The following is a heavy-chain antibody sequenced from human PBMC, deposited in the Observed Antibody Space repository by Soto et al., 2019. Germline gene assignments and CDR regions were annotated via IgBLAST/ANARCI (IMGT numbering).Heavy chain of an antibody. CDR3: ARDNSGRYWLGFDY. J-gene: IGHJ4*02. CDR2: IYYSGST. V-gene: IGHV4-31*03. CDR1: GGSISSGGYY. D-gene: IGHD1-26*01. Sequence: QVQLQESGPGLVKPSQTLSLTCTVSGGSISSGGYYWSWIRQHPGKGLEWIGYIYYSGSTYYNPSRASRVTISVDPSKNQYSLKMSSVTAADTAVYYCARDNSGRYWLGFDYWGQGTLVTVSS.